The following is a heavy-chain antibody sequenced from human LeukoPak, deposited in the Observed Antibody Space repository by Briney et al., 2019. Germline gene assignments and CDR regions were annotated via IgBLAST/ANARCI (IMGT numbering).Heavy chain of an antibody. CDR3: ARDPAYGALDY. CDR1: GFTFSSDY. V-gene: IGHV3-7*01. Sequence: GGSLRLSCAASGFTFSSDYMSWVRQTPGKGLEWVAKINPDGSGIAYGDSVKGRFSISRDNAKNSLCLQMNSLRADDTAIYYCARDPAYGALDYWGQGILVTVSS. J-gene: IGHJ4*02. CDR2: INPDGSGI. D-gene: IGHD4-17*01.